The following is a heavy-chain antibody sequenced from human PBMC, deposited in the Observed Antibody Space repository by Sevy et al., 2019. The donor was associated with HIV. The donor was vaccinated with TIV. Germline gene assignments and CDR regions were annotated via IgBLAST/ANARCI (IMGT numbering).Heavy chain of an antibody. CDR1: GYTLIQLS. D-gene: IGHD3-22*01. CDR2: FVPEDGET. V-gene: IGHV1-24*01. CDR3: AITKDYYDSSGYPFDY. Sequence: ASVKVSCKVSGYTLIQLSMHWVRQVPGKGLEWMGSFVPEDGETICAQKFQGRVTMTEDTSTDTAYMELSSLKSEDTAIFYCAITKDYYDSSGYPFDYWGQGTLVTVSS. J-gene: IGHJ4*02.